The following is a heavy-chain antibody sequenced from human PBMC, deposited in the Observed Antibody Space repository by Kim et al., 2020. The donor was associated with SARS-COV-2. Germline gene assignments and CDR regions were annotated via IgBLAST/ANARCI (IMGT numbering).Heavy chain of an antibody. Sequence: SVKVSCKASGGTFSSYAISWVRQAPGQGLEWMGGIIPIFGTANYAQKFQGRVTITADESTSTAYMELSSLRSEDTAVYYCARGHRGLLYGSGSYSVYWGQGTLVTVSS. D-gene: IGHD3-10*01. CDR2: IIPIFGTA. CDR1: GGTFSSYA. CDR3: ARGHRGLLYGSGSYSVY. V-gene: IGHV1-69*13. J-gene: IGHJ4*02.